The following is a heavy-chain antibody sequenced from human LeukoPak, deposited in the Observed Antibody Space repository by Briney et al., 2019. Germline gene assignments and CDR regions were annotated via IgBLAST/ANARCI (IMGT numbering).Heavy chain of an antibody. J-gene: IGHJ5*02. CDR3: TTDFSRTVGDP. V-gene: IGHV3-15*01. Sequence: GGSLRLSCAASGFTFSNAWMSWVRQAPGKGPEWVGRIKSKTAGGTADYIAPVKGRFTISRDDSKNMLFLQMNSLKPEDTAMYYCTTDFSRTVGDPWGQGTLVTVSS. CDR2: IKSKTAGGTA. D-gene: IGHD2-2*01. CDR1: GFTFSNAW.